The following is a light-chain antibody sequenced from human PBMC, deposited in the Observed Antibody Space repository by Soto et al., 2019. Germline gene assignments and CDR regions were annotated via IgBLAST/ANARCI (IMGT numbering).Light chain of an antibody. Sequence: EIVLTQSPGTLSLSPGERATLSCRASQSVSSNLVAWYQQKPGQAPRLFIYGASSRATGIPDRFSGSGSGTDFTLTISRLEPEEFAVYYCQHYDYSTATFGQGTKVEIK. V-gene: IGKV3-20*01. CDR1: QSVSSNL. J-gene: IGKJ1*01. CDR3: QHYDYSTAT. CDR2: GAS.